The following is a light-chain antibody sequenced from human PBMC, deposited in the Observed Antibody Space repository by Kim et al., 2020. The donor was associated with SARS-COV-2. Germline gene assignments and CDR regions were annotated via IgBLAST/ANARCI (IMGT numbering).Light chain of an antibody. CDR1: QSISTY. CDR2: KAS. J-gene: IGKJ1*01. CDR3: QQSYSTPQT. V-gene: IGKV1-39*01. Sequence: DIQMTQSTSSLFASVGDRVTITCRASQSISTYLNWYQQKPGRAPDLMIYKASILQRGVPSRFSGSGSGTHFTVTITSLQPEDIGTYYCQQSYSTPQTFGQGTKVDIK.